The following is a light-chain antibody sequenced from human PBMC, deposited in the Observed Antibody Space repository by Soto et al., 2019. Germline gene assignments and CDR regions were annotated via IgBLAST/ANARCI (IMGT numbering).Light chain of an antibody. V-gene: IGLV4-69*01. J-gene: IGLJ3*02. CDR1: SGHSSYA. Sequence: QPVLTQSPSASASLGASVKLTCTLSSGHSSYAIAWHQQQPEKGPRYLMKVNSDGSHSKGDGIPDRFSGSSSGAERYLTISSLQSEDEADYYCQTWGTGIPWVFGGGPKLTVL. CDR2: VNSDGSH. CDR3: QTWGTGIPWV.